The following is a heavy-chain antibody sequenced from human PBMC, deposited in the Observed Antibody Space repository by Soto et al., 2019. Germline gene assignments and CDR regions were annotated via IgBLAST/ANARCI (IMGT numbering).Heavy chain of an antibody. D-gene: IGHD3-22*01. CDR1: GGSFSGYI. CDR3: ARDPDYYDSSGS. V-gene: IGHV4-30-4*08. J-gene: IGHJ5*02. CDR2: IYYSGST. Sequence: PSETLSLTCDVYGGSFSGYIWTWIRQPPGKGLEWIGYIYYSGSTYYNPSLKSRVTISVDTSKNQFSLKLSSVTAADTAVYYCARDPDYYDSSGSWGQGTLVTVSS.